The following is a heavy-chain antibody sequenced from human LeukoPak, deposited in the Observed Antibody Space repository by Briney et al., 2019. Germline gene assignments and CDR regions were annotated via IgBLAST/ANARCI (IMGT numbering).Heavy chain of an antibody. Sequence: SQTLSLTCTVSGGSISSGGYYWSWIRQHPGKGLEWIGYIYYSGSTYYNPSLKSRVTISVDTSKNQFSLKLSSVTAADTAVYYCARAPRELTVTYFDYWGQGTLSPSPQ. V-gene: IGHV4-31*03. CDR2: IYYSGST. J-gene: IGHJ4*02. CDR3: ARAPRELTVTYFDY. CDR1: GGSISSGGYY. D-gene: IGHD1-26*01.